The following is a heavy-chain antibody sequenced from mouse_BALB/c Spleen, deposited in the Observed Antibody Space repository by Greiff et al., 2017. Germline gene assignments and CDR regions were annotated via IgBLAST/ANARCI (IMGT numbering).Heavy chain of an antibody. CDR3: ARFSTMITFYAMDY. J-gene: IGHJ4*01. V-gene: IGHV5-6-5*01. CDR2: ISSGGST. D-gene: IGHD2-4*01. CDR1: GFTFSSYA. Sequence: EVKLQESGGGLVKPGGSLKLSCAASGFTFSSYAMSWVRQTPEKRLEWVASISSGGSTYYPDSVKGRFTISRDNARNILYLQMSSLRSEDTAMYYCARFSTMITFYAMDYWGQGTSVTVSS.